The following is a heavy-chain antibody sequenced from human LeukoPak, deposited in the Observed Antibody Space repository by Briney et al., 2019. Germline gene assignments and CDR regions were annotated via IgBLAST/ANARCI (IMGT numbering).Heavy chain of an antibody. J-gene: IGHJ3*02. D-gene: IGHD6-13*01. V-gene: IGHV3-21*01. CDR1: GFTFSSYS. CDR3: AGGAAAANDAFDI. Sequence: GGSLRLSCAASGFTFSSYSMNWVRQAPGKGLEWVSSISSSSSYIYYADSVKGRFTTSRDNAKNSLYLQMNSLRAEDTAVYYCAGGAAAANDAFDIWGQGTMVTVSS. CDR2: ISSSSSYI.